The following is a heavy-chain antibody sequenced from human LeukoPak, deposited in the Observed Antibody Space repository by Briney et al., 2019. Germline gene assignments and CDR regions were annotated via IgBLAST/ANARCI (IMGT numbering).Heavy chain of an antibody. CDR2: IIPIFGTA. CDR1: GGTFSSYA. V-gene: IGHV1-69*05. D-gene: IGHD6-13*01. J-gene: IGHJ4*02. Sequence: ASVKVSCKASGGTFSSYAISWVRQAPGQGLEWMGGIIPIFGTANYAQKFQGRVTITTDESTSTAYMELSSLRSEDTAVYYCARVRVSSSWPFDYWGQGTLVTVSS. CDR3: ARVRVSSSWPFDY.